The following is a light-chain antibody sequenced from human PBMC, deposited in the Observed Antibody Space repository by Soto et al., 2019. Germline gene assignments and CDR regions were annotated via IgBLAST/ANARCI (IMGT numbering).Light chain of an antibody. J-gene: IGLJ1*01. CDR2: DTT. V-gene: IGLV7-46*01. CDR1: TGAVTNGHY. Sequence: QAVVTQEPSLTLSPGGTVTLTCGSSTGAVTNGHYPYWFQQKPGQAPRTLIYDTTNRHSWTPARFSGSLLGGKAALTLSGAQPGDEAEYYCLLSYNGPYVFGTGTKVTVL. CDR3: LLSYNGPYV.